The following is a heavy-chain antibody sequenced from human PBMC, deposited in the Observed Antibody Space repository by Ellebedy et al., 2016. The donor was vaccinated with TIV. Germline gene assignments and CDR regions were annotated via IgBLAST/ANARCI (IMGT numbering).Heavy chain of an antibody. Sequence: GESLKISCKGSGYSFAKYWIGWVRQMPGKGLEWMGIIYPGDSDTRYSPSFQGQVTISVDKSIATAFLQWSSLKASDTAIYCCMRPPYPPEGFDVWGQGTKVTVSP. CDR3: MRPPYPPEGFDV. CDR2: IYPGDSDT. V-gene: IGHV5-51*01. J-gene: IGHJ3*01. CDR1: GYSFAKYW.